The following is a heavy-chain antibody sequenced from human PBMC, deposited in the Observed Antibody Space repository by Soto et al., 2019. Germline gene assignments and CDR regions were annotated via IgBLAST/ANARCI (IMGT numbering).Heavy chain of an antibody. CDR2: IYPGDSDT. Sequence: GVSLKISCEATGYDIINYWIGWVRQVPGKGLEWMGIIYPGDSDTRYGPSLEGQVTISVDESVTTTYLQWSSLRASDTAMYYCATASDWAFDYWGQGTPVTVSS. CDR1: GYDIINYW. CDR3: ATASDWAFDY. J-gene: IGHJ4*02. D-gene: IGHD3-9*01. V-gene: IGHV5-51*01.